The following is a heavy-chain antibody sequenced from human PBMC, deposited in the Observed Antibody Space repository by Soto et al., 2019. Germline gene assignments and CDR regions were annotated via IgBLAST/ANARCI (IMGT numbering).Heavy chain of an antibody. CDR3: AKSRPKQTTLRYHFDY. J-gene: IGHJ4*02. CDR2: ISGSGGST. Sequence: PXGSLRLSCAASGFTFSSYAMSWVRQAPGKGLEWVSAISGSGGSTYYADSVKGRFTISRDNSKNKLYLQMNSLRAEDTAVYYCAKSRPKQTTLRYHFDYWGQGNLVTVSS. CDR1: GFTFSSYA. D-gene: IGHD1-1*01. V-gene: IGHV3-23*01.